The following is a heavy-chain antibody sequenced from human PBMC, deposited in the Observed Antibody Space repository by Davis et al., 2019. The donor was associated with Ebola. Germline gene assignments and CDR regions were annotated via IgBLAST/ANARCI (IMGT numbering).Heavy chain of an antibody. CDR3: ARSRIQLWPYYDS. Sequence: PSETLSLTCTVSGGSISSYYWSWIRQPPGKGLEWIGYISDSGSTNFNPSLESRITISLETSKNQFSLKLSSLTAADTAVYYCARSRIQLWPYYDSWGQGTLVTVSS. CDR2: ISDSGST. CDR1: GGSISSYY. V-gene: IGHV4-59*08. J-gene: IGHJ4*02. D-gene: IGHD5-18*01.